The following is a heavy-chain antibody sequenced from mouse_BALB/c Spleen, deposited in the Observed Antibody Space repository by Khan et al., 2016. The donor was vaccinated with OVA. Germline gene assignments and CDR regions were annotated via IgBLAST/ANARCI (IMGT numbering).Heavy chain of an antibody. CDR2: IDPFSGGT. CDR3: TRPGYVAGFTY. Sequence: VHVKQSGPDLMKPGASLKISCKASGYSFTSYYIHWVVQSHGKSLEWIGYIDPFSGGTTYNQKFKGKATLTVDKSSRTAYILFSNLTTEDSAVEYCTRPGYVAGFTYWGHGTLVTVSA. CDR1: GYSFTSYY. D-gene: IGHD2-2*01. J-gene: IGHJ3*01. V-gene: IGHV1S135*01.